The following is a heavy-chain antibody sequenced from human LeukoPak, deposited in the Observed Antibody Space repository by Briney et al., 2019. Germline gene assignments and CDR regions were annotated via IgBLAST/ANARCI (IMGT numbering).Heavy chain of an antibody. Sequence: PGGSLRLSCVASGFTFTSYAMSWVRQAPGQGLERVSGITGSGDGTFYADSVKGRFTISRDNSKNTLYVQMNSLRAEDTAIYYCVKDYGPKQLVFFDSWGQGTPVTVSS. D-gene: IGHD6-13*01. CDR1: GFTFTSYA. V-gene: IGHV3-23*01. J-gene: IGHJ4*02. CDR2: ITGSGDGT. CDR3: VKDYGPKQLVFFDS.